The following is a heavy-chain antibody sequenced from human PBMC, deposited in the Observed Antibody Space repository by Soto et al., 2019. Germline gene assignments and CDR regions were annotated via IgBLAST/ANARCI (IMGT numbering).Heavy chain of an antibody. CDR3: AKAEQYMVRGIFTR. D-gene: IGHD3-10*01. CDR2: ISGSGGST. Sequence: GSLRLSCAASGFTFSNYAMSWVRQAPGKGLEWVSIISGSGGSTYYADSVKGRFTISRDNSKNTLYLQMTSLRAEDTAVYYCAKAEQYMVRGIFTRWGQGTLVTVSS. J-gene: IGHJ4*02. V-gene: IGHV3-23*01. CDR1: GFTFSNYA.